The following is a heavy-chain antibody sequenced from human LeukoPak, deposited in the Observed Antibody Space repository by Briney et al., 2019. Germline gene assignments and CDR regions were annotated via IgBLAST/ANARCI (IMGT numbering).Heavy chain of an antibody. CDR3: ARDPQWLVRVWYFDY. V-gene: IGHV3-48*01. CDR1: GFTFSSYS. Sequence: PGGSLRLSCAASGFTFSSYSMNWVRQAPGKGLGWVSYISSSSSTIYYADSVKGRFTISRDNAKNSLYLQMNSLRAEDTAVYYCARDPQWLVRVWYFDYWGQGTLVTVSS. J-gene: IGHJ4*02. CDR2: ISSSSSTI. D-gene: IGHD6-19*01.